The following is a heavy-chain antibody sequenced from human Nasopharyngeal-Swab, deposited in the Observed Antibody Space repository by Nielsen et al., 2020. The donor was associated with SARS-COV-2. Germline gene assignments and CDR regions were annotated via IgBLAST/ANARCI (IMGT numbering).Heavy chain of an antibody. D-gene: IGHD4-23*01. CDR2: GLYDGTTK. J-gene: IGHJ4*02. V-gene: IGHV3-30-3*01. CDR3: TRDIGGKYGY. CDR1: GFTLSSYT. Sequence: GESLKISCAASGFTLSSYTMHWVRQAPGKGLEWVAVGLYDGTTKYYADSVKGRFTISRDTSENTLSLQMNSLRPEDTAVYYCTRDIGGKYGYWGQGNLVTVSS.